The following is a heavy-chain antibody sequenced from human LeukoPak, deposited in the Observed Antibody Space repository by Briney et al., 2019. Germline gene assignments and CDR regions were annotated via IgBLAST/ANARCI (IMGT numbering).Heavy chain of an antibody. Sequence: PGGSLRLSCAASGFTVSSNYMSWVRQAPGKRLEWVSVIYSGGSTYYADSVKGRFTISRDNSKNTLYLQMNSLRAEDTAVYYCASYGSGSYSLGADAFDIWGQGTMVTVSS. J-gene: IGHJ3*02. CDR2: IYSGGST. CDR1: GFTVSSNY. D-gene: IGHD3-10*01. CDR3: ASYGSGSYSLGADAFDI. V-gene: IGHV3-66*01.